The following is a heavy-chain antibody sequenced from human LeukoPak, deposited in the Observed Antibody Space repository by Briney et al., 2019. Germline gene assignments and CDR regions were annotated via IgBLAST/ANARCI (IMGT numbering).Heavy chain of an antibody. CDR2: INPNSGGT. CDR1: GYTFTGYY. D-gene: IGHD6-13*01. J-gene: IGHJ6*02. V-gene: IGHV1-2*04. Sequence: SVKVSCKASGYTFTGYYMHWVRQAPGQGLEWMGWINPNSGGTNYAQKFQGWVTMTRDTSISTAYMELSRLRSDDTAVYYCARDSAAAAPYYYYGMDVWGQGTTVTVSS. CDR3: ARDSAAAAPYYYYGMDV.